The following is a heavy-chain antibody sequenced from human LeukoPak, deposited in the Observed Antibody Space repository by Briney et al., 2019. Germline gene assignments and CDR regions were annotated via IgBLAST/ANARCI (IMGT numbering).Heavy chain of an antibody. CDR3: AKRPTDMASLDY. V-gene: IGHV3-11*01. Sequence: GGSLRLSCAASGFTFSDYYISWFRQAPGKGLEWVSYISSSGSTIYYADSVKGRFTISRDNAKNSLYLQMNSLRVEDTAVYYCAKRPTDMASLDYWGQGTLVTISS. CDR2: ISSSGSTI. J-gene: IGHJ4*02. D-gene: IGHD5/OR15-5a*01. CDR1: GFTFSDYY.